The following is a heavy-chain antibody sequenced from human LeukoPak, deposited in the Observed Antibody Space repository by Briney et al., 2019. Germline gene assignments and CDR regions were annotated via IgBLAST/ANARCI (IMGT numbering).Heavy chain of an antibody. CDR3: ARLRGPTYYYGSGSYYNAQISYYYYCMDV. D-gene: IGHD3-10*01. V-gene: IGHV4-34*01. Sequence: PSETLSLTCAVYGGSFSGYYWSWLRQPPGKGLEWIGEINHSGSTNYNPSLKSRVTISVDTSKNQFSLKLSSVTAADTAVYYCARLRGPTYYYGSGSYYNAQISYYYYCMDVWGQGTTVTVSS. J-gene: IGHJ6*02. CDR2: INHSGST. CDR1: GGSFSGYY.